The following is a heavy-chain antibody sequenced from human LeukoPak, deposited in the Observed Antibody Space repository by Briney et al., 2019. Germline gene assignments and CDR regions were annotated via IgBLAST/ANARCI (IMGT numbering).Heavy chain of an antibody. J-gene: IGHJ4*02. D-gene: IGHD3-9*01. CDR3: ARDYDILTGYSSYFDY. Sequence: GGSLRLSCAASGFTFSSYGMHWVRQAPGKGLEWVAVIWYDGSNKYYADSVRGRFTISRDNSKSTLYLQMNSLRAEDTAVYYCARDYDILTGYSSYFDYWGQGTLVTVSS. CDR1: GFTFSSYG. V-gene: IGHV3-33*01. CDR2: IWYDGSNK.